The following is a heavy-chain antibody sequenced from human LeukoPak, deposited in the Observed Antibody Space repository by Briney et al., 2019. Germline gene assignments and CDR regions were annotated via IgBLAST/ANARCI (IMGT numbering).Heavy chain of an antibody. J-gene: IGHJ4*02. CDR1: GFTFSSYS. Sequence: GGSLRLSCAASGFTFSSYSMNWVRQAPGKGLEWVSSISSSSSYIYSADSVKGRFTISRDNAKNSLYLQMNSLRAEDTAVYYCARASSGWYFFDYWGQGTLVTVSS. V-gene: IGHV3-21*01. CDR2: ISSSSSYI. D-gene: IGHD6-19*01. CDR3: ARASSGWYFFDY.